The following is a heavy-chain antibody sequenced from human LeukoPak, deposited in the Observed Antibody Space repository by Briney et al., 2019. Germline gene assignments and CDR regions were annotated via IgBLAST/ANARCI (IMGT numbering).Heavy chain of an antibody. CDR2: MYSGGSA. CDR1: GFTVSSNY. CDR3: ARTIVGDSTDAFDI. D-gene: IGHD1-26*01. V-gene: IGHV3-66*01. Sequence: PGGPLRLSCAASGFTVSSNYMSWVRQAPVKGLEWVSVMYSGGSAYYSDSVKGRFTISRDNSKNTLYLQMNSLRADDTAVYYCARTIVGDSTDAFDIWGQGTTVTVSS. J-gene: IGHJ3*02.